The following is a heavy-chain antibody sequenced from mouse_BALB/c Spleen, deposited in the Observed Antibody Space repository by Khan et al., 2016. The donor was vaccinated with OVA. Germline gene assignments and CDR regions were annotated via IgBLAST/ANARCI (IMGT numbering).Heavy chain of an antibody. CDR1: GYSITSEYA. V-gene: IGHV3-2*02. J-gene: IGHJ3*01. CDR3: ARKDYYDYDPFPY. D-gene: IGHD2-4*01. Sequence: EVQLQQSGPGLVKPSQSLYLTCTVTGYSITSEYAWNWIRQFPGNKLEWMGYINYSGNTRFNPSLKRRTSITRDTSKNQFFLQLKSVTTEDTATYYRARKDYYDYDPFPYWGQGTLVTVSA. CDR2: INYSGNT.